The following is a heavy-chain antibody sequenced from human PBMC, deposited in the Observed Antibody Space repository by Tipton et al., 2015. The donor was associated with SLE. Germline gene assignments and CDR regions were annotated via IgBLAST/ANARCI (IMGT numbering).Heavy chain of an antibody. CDR3: ARDDREGGNPSDWYFDL. CDR2: IYMSGST. D-gene: IGHD4-23*01. J-gene: IGHJ2*01. CDR1: GGSFSGYY. V-gene: IGHV4-59*10. Sequence: LRLSCAVYGGSFSGYYWSWIRQPPGKGLEWIGRIYMSGSTKYNPSLESRVTMSVDTSKNQFSLKLSSVTAADTAVYYCARDDREGGNPSDWYFDLWGRGTLVTVSS.